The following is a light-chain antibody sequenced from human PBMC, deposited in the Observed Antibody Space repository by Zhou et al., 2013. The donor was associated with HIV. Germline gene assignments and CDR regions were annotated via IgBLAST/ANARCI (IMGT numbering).Light chain of an antibody. CDR2: DAS. CDR1: QSVSGSY. CDR3: QQRSNWLT. V-gene: IGKV3D-20*02. J-gene: IGKJ4*01. Sequence: ETVLTQSPGTLSLSPGERATLSCRASQSVSGSYLAWYQQKPGQAPRLFIYDASTRATGIPARFSGSGSGTDFTLTISSLEPEDFAVYYCQQRSNWLTFGGGTKVEIK.